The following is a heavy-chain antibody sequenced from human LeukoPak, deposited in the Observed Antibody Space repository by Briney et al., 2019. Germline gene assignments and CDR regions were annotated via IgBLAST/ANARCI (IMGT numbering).Heavy chain of an antibody. D-gene: IGHD1-26*01. V-gene: IGHV4-39*07. CDR3: ARVGVGATTGDY. CDR2: IYYSGST. Sequence: SETLSLTCTVSGGSISSSSYYWGWIRQPPGKGLEWIGSIYYSGSTYYNPSLKSRVTISVDTSKNQFSLKLSSVTAADTAVYYCARVGVGATTGDYWGQGTLVTVSS. J-gene: IGHJ4*02. CDR1: GGSISSSSYY.